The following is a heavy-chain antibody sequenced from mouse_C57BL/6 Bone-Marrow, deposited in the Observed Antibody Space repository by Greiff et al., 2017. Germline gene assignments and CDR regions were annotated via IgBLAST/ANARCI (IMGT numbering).Heavy chain of an antibody. CDR2: ISNGGGST. Sequence: EVQRVESGGGLVQPGGSLKLSCAASGFTFSDYYMYWVRQTPEQRLEWVAYISNGGGSTYYPDTVKGRFTISRDNAKNTLYLQRSRLKSEDTAMYYCARRNYDYSNFDYWGQGTTLTVSS. D-gene: IGHD2-4*01. CDR3: ARRNYDYSNFDY. CDR1: GFTFSDYY. J-gene: IGHJ2*01. V-gene: IGHV5-12*01.